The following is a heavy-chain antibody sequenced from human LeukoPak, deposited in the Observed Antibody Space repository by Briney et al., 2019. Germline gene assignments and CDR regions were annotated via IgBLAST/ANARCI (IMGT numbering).Heavy chain of an antibody. J-gene: IGHJ4*02. CDR2: IYYSGST. Sequence: SETLSLTCTVSGVSISSSSSYRGWIRQPPGKGPEWIGSIYYSGSTYYNPSLKSRVTISVDTSKNQFSLKLSSVTAADTAVYYCARDSSGSYRGWGQGTLVTVSS. CDR1: GVSISSSSSY. CDR3: ARDSSGSYRG. D-gene: IGHD1-26*01. V-gene: IGHV4-39*07.